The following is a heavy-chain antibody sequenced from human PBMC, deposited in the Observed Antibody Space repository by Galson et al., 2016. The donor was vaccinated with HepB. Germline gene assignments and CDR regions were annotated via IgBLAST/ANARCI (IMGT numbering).Heavy chain of an antibody. V-gene: IGHV4-38-2*02. Sequence: SETLSLTCTVSGYPIRNGYFWGWIRQSPGKGLEWIGSMHQDGSTYYNPSLKSRVSTSVDTSKNQFSLNLNSVTAADTAVYFCARAAGGENWYFDLWGRGTLVTVSA. CDR1: GYPIRNGYF. CDR3: ARAAGGENWYFDL. CDR2: MHQDGST. D-gene: IGHD3-10*01. J-gene: IGHJ2*01.